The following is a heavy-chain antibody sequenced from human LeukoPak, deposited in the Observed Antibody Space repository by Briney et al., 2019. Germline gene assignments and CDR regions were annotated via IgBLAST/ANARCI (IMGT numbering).Heavy chain of an antibody. CDR2: IYTSGST. D-gene: IGHD5-18*01. CDR1: GGSISSSSYY. CDR3: ASPGYSYGSDDAFDI. J-gene: IGHJ3*02. Sequence: SETLSLTCTVSGGSISSSSYYWSCIRQPAGKGLEWIGRIYTSGSTNYNPSLKSRVTISVDTSKNQFPLKLSSVTAADTAVYYCASPGYSYGSDDAFDIWGQGTMVTVSS. V-gene: IGHV4-61*02.